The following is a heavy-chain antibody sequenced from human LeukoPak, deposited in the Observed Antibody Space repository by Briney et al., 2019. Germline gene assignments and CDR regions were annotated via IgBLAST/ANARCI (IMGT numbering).Heavy chain of an antibody. CDR2: ISGSGGST. CDR1: GFTFSSYA. J-gene: IGHJ4*02. V-gene: IGHV3-23*01. Sequence: GGSLXXSCAASGFTFSSYAMSWVRQAPGKGLEWVSAISGSGGSTYYADSVKGRFTISRDNSKNTLYLQMNSLRAEDTALYFCAQWSRYFDYWGQGTLVTVSS. D-gene: IGHD1-26*01. CDR3: AQWSRYFDY.